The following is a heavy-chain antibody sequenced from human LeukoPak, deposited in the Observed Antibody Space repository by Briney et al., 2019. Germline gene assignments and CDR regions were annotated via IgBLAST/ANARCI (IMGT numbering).Heavy chain of an antibody. J-gene: IGHJ3*02. CDR3: ARAYGSGSYYDAFDI. CDR2: IYTSGST. D-gene: IGHD3-10*01. CDR1: GGSISSGSYY. V-gene: IGHV4-61*02. Sequence: PSETLSLTCTVSGGSISSGSYYWSWIRQPAGKGLEWIGRIYTSGSTNYNPSLKSRVTISVDTSKNQFSLKLSSVTAADTAVYYCARAYGSGSYYDAFDIWGQGTMVTVSS.